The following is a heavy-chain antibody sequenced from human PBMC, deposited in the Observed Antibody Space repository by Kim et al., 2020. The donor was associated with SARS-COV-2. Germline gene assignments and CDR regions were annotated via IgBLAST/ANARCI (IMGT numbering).Heavy chain of an antibody. V-gene: IGHV3-21*01. Sequence: GGSLRLSCAASGFTFSSHSMNWIRQAPGKGLEWVSSISYVESHTYYTESVRGRFIISRDNAKNSVFLQMDSLSGEDTAVYYCARETSTAYFDYWGQGTLV. D-gene: IGHD4-17*01. J-gene: IGHJ4*02. CDR1: GFTFSSHS. CDR3: ARETSTAYFDY. CDR2: ISYVESHT.